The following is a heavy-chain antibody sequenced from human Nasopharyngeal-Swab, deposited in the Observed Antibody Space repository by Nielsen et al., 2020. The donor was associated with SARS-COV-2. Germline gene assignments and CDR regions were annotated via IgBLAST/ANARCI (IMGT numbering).Heavy chain of an antibody. V-gene: IGHV4-59*12. CDR3: ARLQGSITMVRGVIGMDV. CDR2: IYYSGST. D-gene: IGHD3-10*01. CDR1: GGSISSYY. Sequence: SETLSLTCTVSGGSISSYYWSWIRQPPGKGLEWIGYIYYSGSTNYNPSLKSRVTISVDKSKNQFSLKLSSVTAADTAVYYCARLQGSITMVRGVIGMDVWGKGTTVTVSS. J-gene: IGHJ6*04.